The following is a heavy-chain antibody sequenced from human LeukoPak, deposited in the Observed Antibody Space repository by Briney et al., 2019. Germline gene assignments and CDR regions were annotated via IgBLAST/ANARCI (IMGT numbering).Heavy chain of an antibody. CDR2: IHGGSS. CDR3: AREARGGKAFDI. D-gene: IGHD1-26*01. V-gene: IGHV4-34*13. J-gene: IGHJ3*02. Sequence: IHGGSSNYNPSLKSRVTISVDTSKNQFSLKLSSVTAADTAVYYCAREARGGKAFDIWGQGTMVTVSS.